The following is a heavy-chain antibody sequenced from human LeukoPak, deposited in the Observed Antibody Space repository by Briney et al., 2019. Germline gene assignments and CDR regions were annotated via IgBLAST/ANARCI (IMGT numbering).Heavy chain of an antibody. Sequence: GGSLRLSCAVSGFIFSSYGMHWVRQAPGKGLEWVAIMSYDGSHKYYADSVKGRFTISRDNSKNTLYLQMDSLRAEDTAVYYCAKDRSGMGYYFDFWGQGTLVTVSS. CDR2: MSYDGSHK. J-gene: IGHJ4*02. V-gene: IGHV3-30*18. D-gene: IGHD1-26*01. CDR1: GFIFSSYG. CDR3: AKDRSGMGYYFDF.